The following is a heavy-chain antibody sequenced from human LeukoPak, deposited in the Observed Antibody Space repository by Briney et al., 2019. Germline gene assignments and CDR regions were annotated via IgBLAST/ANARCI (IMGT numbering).Heavy chain of an antibody. V-gene: IGHV3-48*03. CDR1: GFTFSSYE. CDR2: ISSSGSTI. D-gene: IGHD3-3*01. CDR3: ARGQDFGSGYLGIAMDV. Sequence: PGGSLRLSCAASGFTFSSYEMKWVRQAPGKGLEWVSYISSSGSTIYYADSVKGRFTISRDNAKNSLYLQMSSLRAEDTAVYYCARGQDFGSGYLGIAMDVWGQGTTVTVSS. J-gene: IGHJ6*02.